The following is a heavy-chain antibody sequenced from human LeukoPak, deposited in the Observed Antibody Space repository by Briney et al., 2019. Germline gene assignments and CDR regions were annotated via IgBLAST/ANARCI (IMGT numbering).Heavy chain of an antibody. CDR2: IDPKRGGT. V-gene: IGHV1-2*02. CDR3: ATSIEAEIWYFDY. CDR1: GYTFTGYY. J-gene: IGHJ4*02. Sequence: GASVKVSCKASGYTFTGYYMHWLRQAPGQGLEWMGWIDPKRGGTNYAQKLQGRVTMSRDTSISTAYMEVSRLRSDDTAVYYCATSIEAEIWYFDYWGQGTLVTVSS. D-gene: IGHD1-14*01.